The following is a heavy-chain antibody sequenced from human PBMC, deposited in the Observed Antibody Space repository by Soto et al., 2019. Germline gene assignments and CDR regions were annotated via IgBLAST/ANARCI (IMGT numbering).Heavy chain of an antibody. Sequence: TSETLSLTCTVSGGSISSGGYYWSWIRQHPGKGLEWIGYIYYSGTTYYNPSLKSRVAISVDTSKDQFSLNLSSVTAADTAVYYCARSDGYNFDYWGQGTLVTVSS. CDR3: ARSDGYNFDY. V-gene: IGHV4-31*03. D-gene: IGHD5-12*01. J-gene: IGHJ4*02. CDR1: GGSISSGGYY. CDR2: IYYSGTT.